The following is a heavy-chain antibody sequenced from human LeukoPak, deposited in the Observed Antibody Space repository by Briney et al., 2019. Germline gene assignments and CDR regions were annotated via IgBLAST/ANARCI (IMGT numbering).Heavy chain of an antibody. J-gene: IGHJ4*02. CDR3: ARQPVAARSYYFDY. D-gene: IGHD6-6*01. Sequence: SETLSLTCTVSGGSISSSSYYWGWIRQPPGKGLEWIGSIYYSGSTYYNPSLKSRVTLSVDTSKDQFSLKLSSVTAADTAVYYCARQPVAARSYYFDYWGQGTLVTVSS. CDR2: IYYSGST. V-gene: IGHV4-39*01. CDR1: GGSISSSSYY.